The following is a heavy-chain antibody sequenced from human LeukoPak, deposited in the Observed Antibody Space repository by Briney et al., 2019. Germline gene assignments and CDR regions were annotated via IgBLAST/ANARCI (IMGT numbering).Heavy chain of an antibody. Sequence: SETLSLTCTVSGGSISSSSYYWGWIRQPPGKGLEWIGSIYYSGSTYYNPSLKSRVTISVDTSKNQFSLKLSSVTAADTAVYYCARLLLWFGESITYYYGMDVWGQGTTVTVSS. CDR3: ARLLLWFGESITYYYGMDV. CDR2: IYYSGST. D-gene: IGHD3-10*01. CDR1: GGSISSSSYY. J-gene: IGHJ6*02. V-gene: IGHV4-39*07.